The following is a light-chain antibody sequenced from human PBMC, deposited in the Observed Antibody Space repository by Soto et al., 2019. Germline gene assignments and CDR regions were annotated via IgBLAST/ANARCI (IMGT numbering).Light chain of an antibody. CDR3: QQYCITPWT. CDR1: QSVLYSSNNKNY. V-gene: IGKV4-1*01. J-gene: IGKJ1*01. CDR2: WAS. Sequence: DIVMTQSPDSLAVSLGERATINCKSSQSVLYSSNNKNYLAWYQQKPGQPPKLLIYWASTRESGVPDRFSGSGAGTDFSLTTSSLQAEEVAVYSCQQYCITPWTFGQGTTVEIK.